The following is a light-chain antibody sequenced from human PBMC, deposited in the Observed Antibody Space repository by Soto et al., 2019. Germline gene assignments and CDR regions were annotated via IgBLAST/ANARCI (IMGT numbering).Light chain of an antibody. CDR2: KAS. Sequence: DIQMTQSPSTLSASVGDRVTITCRASQRISSWLAWYQQKPGKAPKLLIYKASSLESGVPVRFSGSGSGTEFTLTISSLQPDDFATYYCQQYNSYPFTFGPGTKVDIK. J-gene: IGKJ3*01. CDR1: QRISSW. V-gene: IGKV1-5*03. CDR3: QQYNSYPFT.